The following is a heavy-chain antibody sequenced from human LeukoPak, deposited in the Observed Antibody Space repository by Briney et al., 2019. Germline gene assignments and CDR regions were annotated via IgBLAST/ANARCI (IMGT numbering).Heavy chain of an antibody. Sequence: SVKVSCKASGGTFSSYAISWVRQAPGQGLEWMGGIIPIFGTANYAQKFQGRVTITADESTSTAYMELSSLRSEDTAVYYCARGGSGWFDAFDIWGQGTMVTVSS. CDR3: ARGGSGWFDAFDI. D-gene: IGHD6-19*01. CDR2: IIPIFGTA. CDR1: GGTFSSYA. J-gene: IGHJ3*02. V-gene: IGHV1-69*13.